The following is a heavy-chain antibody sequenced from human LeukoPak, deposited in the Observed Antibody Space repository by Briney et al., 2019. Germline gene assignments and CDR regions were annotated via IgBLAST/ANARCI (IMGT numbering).Heavy chain of an antibody. CDR2: ISPYNGNT. J-gene: IGHJ6*02. CDR3: AKGITISQRYYYGMDV. V-gene: IGHV1-18*01. D-gene: IGHD3-3*01. CDR1: GYTFTSYV. Sequence: GASVTVSCKPSGYTFTSYVIIWVRQAPGQELEWMGWISPYNGNTNYPQKLQGRVTMTTDTSTSTVYMELRSLRSDDTAVYYCAKGITISQRYYYGMDVWGQGTTVTVSS.